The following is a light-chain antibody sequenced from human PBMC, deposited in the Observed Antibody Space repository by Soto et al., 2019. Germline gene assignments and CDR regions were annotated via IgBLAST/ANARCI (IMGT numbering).Light chain of an antibody. CDR1: HIVSSN. J-gene: IGKJ1*01. CDR2: GAS. V-gene: IGKV3-15*01. CDR3: QQYNNWTRK. Sequence: EIVMTQSPATLSVSPGETATLSCRASHIVSSNLAWYQQKPGQAPRLLIFGASTRATGIPARFSGSGSGTEFTLTISSLQSEDFAVYYCQQYNNWTRKFGQGTKVEI.